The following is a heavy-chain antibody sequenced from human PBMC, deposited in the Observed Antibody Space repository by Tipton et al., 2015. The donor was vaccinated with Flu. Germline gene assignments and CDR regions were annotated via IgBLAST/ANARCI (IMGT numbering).Heavy chain of an antibody. CDR1: GDSIGIDYY. J-gene: IGHJ5*02. D-gene: IGHD4-11*01. CDR2: IHRSGNT. CDR3: ARRDHSNYVSEPKNWFDP. V-gene: IGHV4-38-2*01. Sequence: TLSLTCSVSGDSIGIDYYWGWIRQPPGKGLEWLGNIHRSGNTYYNSSLKSRVTISLDQSKNQFSLRLVSMTATDTAVYYCARRDHSNYVSEPKNWFDPWGQGILVTVSS.